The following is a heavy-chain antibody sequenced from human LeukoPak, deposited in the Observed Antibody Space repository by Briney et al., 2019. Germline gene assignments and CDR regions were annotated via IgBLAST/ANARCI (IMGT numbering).Heavy chain of an antibody. D-gene: IGHD2-15*01. V-gene: IGHV3-7*01. CDR1: GFTFSSYW. Sequence: PGGSLRLSCAASGFTFSSYWMSWVRQAPGKGLEWVANIKQDGSEKYYVDSVKGRFTISRDNAKNSLYLQMNSLRAEDTAVYYCARDEIGYCSGGSCYKGDYWGQGTLVTVSS. CDR2: IKQDGSEK. CDR3: ARDEIGYCSGGSCYKGDY. J-gene: IGHJ4*02.